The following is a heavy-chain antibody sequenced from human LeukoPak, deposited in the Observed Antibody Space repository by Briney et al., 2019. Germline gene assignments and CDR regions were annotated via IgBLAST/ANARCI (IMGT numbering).Heavy chain of an antibody. Sequence: SETLSLTCTVSGGSISSGGYYWSWIRQHPGKGLEWIGYIYYSGSTYYNPSLKSRVTISVDTSKNQFSLKLSSVTAADTAVYYCARARQMTTSAFDIWGQGTMVTVSS. D-gene: IGHD4-17*01. V-gene: IGHV4-31*03. CDR1: GGSISSGGYY. CDR3: ARARQMTTSAFDI. J-gene: IGHJ3*02. CDR2: IYYSGST.